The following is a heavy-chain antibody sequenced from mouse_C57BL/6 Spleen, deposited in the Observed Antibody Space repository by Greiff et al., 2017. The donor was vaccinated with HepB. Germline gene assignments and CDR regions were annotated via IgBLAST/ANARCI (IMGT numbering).Heavy chain of an antibody. V-gene: IGHV7-1*01. Sequence: EVMLVESGGGLVQSGRSLRLSCATSGFTFSDFYMEWVRQAPGKGLEWIAASRNKANDYTTEYSASVKGRFIVSRDTSKSILYLQMNALRAEDTAIYYCARDGDYGSSYWYFDVWGTGTTVTVSS. CDR1: GFTFSDFY. CDR2: SRNKANDYTT. D-gene: IGHD1-1*01. J-gene: IGHJ1*03. CDR3: ARDGDYGSSYWYFDV.